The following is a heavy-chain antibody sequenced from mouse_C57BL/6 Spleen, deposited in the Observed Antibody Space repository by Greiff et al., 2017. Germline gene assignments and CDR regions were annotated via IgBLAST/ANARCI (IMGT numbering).Heavy chain of an antibody. J-gene: IGHJ4*01. CDR3: ARDYYGSAYAMDY. CDR1: GFTFSDYG. Sequence: EVQRVESGGGLVKPGGSLKLSCAASGFTFSDYGMHWVRQAPEKGLEWVAYLSSGSSTIYYADTVKGRFTISRDNAKNTLFLQMTSLRSEDTAMYDCARDYYGSAYAMDYWGQGTSGTVSS. CDR2: LSSGSSTI. V-gene: IGHV5-17*01. D-gene: IGHD1-1*01.